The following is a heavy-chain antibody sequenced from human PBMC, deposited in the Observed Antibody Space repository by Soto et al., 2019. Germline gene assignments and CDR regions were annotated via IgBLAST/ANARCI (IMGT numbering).Heavy chain of an antibody. CDR1: WYTLTNYA. CDR2: INAGNGNT. Sequence: GAPVKGSFKASWYTLTNYAIPLGRPAPRQKAEGIGWINAGNGNTKYSQKFQGRVTITRDTSASTAYMELSSLRSEDTAVYYCARGYCSSTSCPRGGYYYYYGMDVWGQGTTVTVSS. CDR3: ARGYCSSTSCPRGGYYYYYGMDV. D-gene: IGHD2-2*01. J-gene: IGHJ6*02. V-gene: IGHV1-3*01.